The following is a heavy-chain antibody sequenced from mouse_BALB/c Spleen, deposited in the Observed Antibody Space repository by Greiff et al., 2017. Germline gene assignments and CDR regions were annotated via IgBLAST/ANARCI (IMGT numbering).Heavy chain of an antibody. J-gene: IGHJ4*01. CDR3: ARFYDYNYYAMDY. V-gene: IGHV1S56*01. D-gene: IGHD2-4*01. Sequence: QVQLKESGPELVKPGASVRISCKASGYTFTSYYIHWVKQRPGQGLEWIGWIYPGNVNTKYNEKFKGKATLTADKSSSTAYMQLSSLTSEDSAVYFCARFYDYNYYAMDYWGQGTSVTVSS. CDR2: IYPGNVNT. CDR1: GYTFTSYY.